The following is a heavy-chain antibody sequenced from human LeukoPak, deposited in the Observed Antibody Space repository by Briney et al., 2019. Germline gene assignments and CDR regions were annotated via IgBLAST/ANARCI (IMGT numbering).Heavy chain of an antibody. D-gene: IGHD3-16*01. Sequence: SETLSLTCTVSGYSIASIYYWGWIRQPPGKGLEWIGSIHHSGDTAYNPSLKSRVTISVDTSKSQFSLKLSSVTAADAAVYYCARSYASSGLDHWGQGTLVTVSS. CDR1: GYSIASIYY. CDR3: ARSYASSGLDH. J-gene: IGHJ4*02. CDR2: IHHSGDT. V-gene: IGHV4-38-2*02.